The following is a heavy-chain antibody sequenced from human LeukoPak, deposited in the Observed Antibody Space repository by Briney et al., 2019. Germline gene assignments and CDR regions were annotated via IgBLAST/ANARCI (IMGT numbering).Heavy chain of an antibody. J-gene: IGHJ4*02. CDR1: GFTFSNYA. CDR3: AVSYSSSWYRSFDY. Sequence: GGSLILSCAASGFTFSNYAMSWVRQAPGKGLEWVSVVYTGGSTYYADSVKGRFTISRDNSKNTLYLQMNSLRAEDTAVYYCAVSYSSSWYRSFDYWGQGTLVTVSS. D-gene: IGHD6-13*01. V-gene: IGHV3-53*01. CDR2: VYTGGST.